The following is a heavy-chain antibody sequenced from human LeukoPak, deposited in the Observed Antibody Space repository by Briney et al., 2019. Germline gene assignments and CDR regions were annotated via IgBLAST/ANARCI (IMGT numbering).Heavy chain of an antibody. CDR2: MNPNSGNT. D-gene: IGHD6-19*01. CDR3: ARGLWLVPDWYFDL. J-gene: IGHJ2*01. V-gene: IGHV1-8*01. Sequence: GASVKVSCKASGYTFTSYDINWVRQATGQGLEWMGWMNPNSGNTGYAQKFQGRVTMTRNTSISTAYMELSSLRSEDTAVYYCARGLWLVPDWYFDLWGRGTLVTVSS. CDR1: GYTFTSYD.